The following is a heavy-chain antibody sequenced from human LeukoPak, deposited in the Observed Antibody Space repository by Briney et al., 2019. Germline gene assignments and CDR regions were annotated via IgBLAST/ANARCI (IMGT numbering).Heavy chain of an antibody. D-gene: IGHD6-13*01. CDR3: ARSSPYSSSWSN. J-gene: IGHJ4*02. CDR2: ISSSGSSI. CDR1: GFTFGDSY. V-gene: IGHV3-11*04. Sequence: GGSLRLSCAASGFTFGDSYMSWIRQAPGKGLEWLSYISSSGSSIFYADSVKGRFTISRDNAKNSLYLQMNSLRVEDTAVYYCARSSPYSSSWSNWGQGTLVTVSS.